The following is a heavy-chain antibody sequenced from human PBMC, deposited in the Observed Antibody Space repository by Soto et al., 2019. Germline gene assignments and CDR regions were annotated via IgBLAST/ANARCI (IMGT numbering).Heavy chain of an antibody. CDR1: GFTFSSYG. CDR2: IWYDGSNK. D-gene: IGHD1-26*01. Sequence: ESGGGVVQPGRSLRLSCAASGFTFSSYGMHWVRQAPGKGLEWVAVIWYDGSNKYYADSVKGRFTISRDNSKNTLYLQMNSLRAEDTAVYYCARGKVGATFWFFDYWGQGTLVTVSS. CDR3: ARGKVGATFWFFDY. V-gene: IGHV3-33*01. J-gene: IGHJ4*02.